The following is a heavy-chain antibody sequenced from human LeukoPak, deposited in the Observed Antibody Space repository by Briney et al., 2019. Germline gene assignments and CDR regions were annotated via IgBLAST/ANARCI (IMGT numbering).Heavy chain of an antibody. D-gene: IGHD2-8*01. J-gene: IGHJ5*02. V-gene: IGHV4-34*01. CDR1: GGSFSGYY. CDR3: ARGRRTAQTKNNWFDP. Sequence: SETLSLTCAVYGGSFSGYYWSWIRQLPGKGLEWIGEINHSGSTNYNPSLKSRVTISVDTSKNQFSLKLSSVTAADTAVYYCARGRRTAQTKNNWFDPWGQGTLVTVSS. CDR2: INHSGST.